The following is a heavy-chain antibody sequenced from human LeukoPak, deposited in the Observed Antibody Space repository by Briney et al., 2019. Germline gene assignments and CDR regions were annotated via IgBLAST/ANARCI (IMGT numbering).Heavy chain of an antibody. D-gene: IGHD3-3*01. CDR3: ARQTTYYDFWSGPYYMDV. Sequence: GESLKISCKGSGYSFTSYWIGWVRQMPGKGLEWMGIIYPGDSDTRYSPSFQGQVTISADKSISTAYLQWSSLKASDTAMYYCARQTTYYDFWSGPYYMDVWGKGTTVTVSS. V-gene: IGHV5-51*01. J-gene: IGHJ6*03. CDR2: IYPGDSDT. CDR1: GYSFTSYW.